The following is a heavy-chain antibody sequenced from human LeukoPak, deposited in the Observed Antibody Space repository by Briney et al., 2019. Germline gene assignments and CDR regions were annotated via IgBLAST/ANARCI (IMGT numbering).Heavy chain of an antibody. J-gene: IGHJ6*03. D-gene: IGHD3-22*01. CDR1: GFSFSGYG. Sequence: GGSLRLSSAGSGFSFSGYGISWVRLAPGKGLEWVSSITSGSDYIHYADSVKGRLITSRDNAKNSVYLQMNSLRAEDTAVYYCARENYYDGSGYYTYYHYMDVWGKGTTVTVSS. V-gene: IGHV3-21*01. CDR3: ARENYYDGSGYYTYYHYMDV. CDR2: ITSGSDYI.